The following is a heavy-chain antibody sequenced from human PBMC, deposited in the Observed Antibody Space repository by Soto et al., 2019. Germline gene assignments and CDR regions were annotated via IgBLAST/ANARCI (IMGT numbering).Heavy chain of an antibody. CDR2: IYHSGRI. V-gene: IGHV4-4*02. CDR1: GGSISSSYW. CDR3: ARRLGGSAIDY. J-gene: IGHJ4*02. Sequence: VQLQESGPGLVKPSGTLSLTCAVSGGSISSSYWWGWVRQPPGMGLEWIGEIYHSGRINYNPSLKSRVTISVDKAKHQFSLKQNSVTAADTAVYYCARRLGGSAIDYWGQGTLVTVSS. D-gene: IGHD3-10*01.